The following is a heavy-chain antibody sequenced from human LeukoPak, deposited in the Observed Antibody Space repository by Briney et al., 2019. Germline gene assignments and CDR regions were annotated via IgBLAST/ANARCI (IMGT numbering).Heavy chain of an antibody. Sequence: KSSETLSLTCAVYGGSFSGYYWSWIRQPPGKGLEWIGEINHSGSTNYNPSLKSRVTISVDTSKNEFSPKLSSVTAADTAVYYCARGSGYDFWSGYYNAFDIWGQGTMVTVSS. J-gene: IGHJ3*02. V-gene: IGHV4-34*01. CDR1: GGSFSGYY. CDR3: ARGSGYDFWSGYYNAFDI. CDR2: INHSGST. D-gene: IGHD3-3*01.